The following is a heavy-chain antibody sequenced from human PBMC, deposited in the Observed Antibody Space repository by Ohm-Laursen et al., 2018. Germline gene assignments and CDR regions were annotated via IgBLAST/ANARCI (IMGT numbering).Heavy chain of an antibody. CDR2: IWYDGTYK. J-gene: IGHJ6*02. CDR3: ARSFAVTTFYYHGMDV. CDR1: GFTFSSFG. V-gene: IGHV3-33*01. D-gene: IGHD4-17*01. Sequence: SLRLSCAATGFTFSSFGMHWVRQAPGKGLEWVAAIWYDGTYKYYEDSAMGRFTVSRDNSKNTLNLQMDSLRAEDTAVYYCARSFAVTTFYYHGMDVWGQGTTVTVAS.